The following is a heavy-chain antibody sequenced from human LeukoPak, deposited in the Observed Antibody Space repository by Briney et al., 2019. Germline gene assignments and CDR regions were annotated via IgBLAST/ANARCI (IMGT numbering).Heavy chain of an antibody. CDR3: ARAHRWSPAEYFQH. J-gene: IGHJ1*01. CDR1: GYTFTGHY. D-gene: IGHD6-13*01. Sequence: ASVKVSCKASGYTFTGHYMHWVRQAPGQGLEWMGWINPKNAGTNYAQKFQGRVTMTRDTSTGTVYMELSRLRSDDTAVYYCARAHRWSPAEYFQHWGQGTLVTVSS. V-gene: IGHV1-2*02. CDR2: INPKNAGT.